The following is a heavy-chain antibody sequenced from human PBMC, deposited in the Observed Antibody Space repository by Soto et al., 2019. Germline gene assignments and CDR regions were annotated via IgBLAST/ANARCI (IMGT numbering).Heavy chain of an antibody. Sequence: AVKVSCKACGGTFSRYAISWVRQAPGQGLEWMGGIIPIFGTANYAQKFQGRVTITADESTSTAYMELSSLRSEDTAVYYCARALELRLAFDIWGQGTMVTVSS. D-gene: IGHD1-7*01. CDR2: IIPIFGTA. V-gene: IGHV1-69*13. CDR3: ARALELRLAFDI. J-gene: IGHJ3*02. CDR1: GGTFSRYA.